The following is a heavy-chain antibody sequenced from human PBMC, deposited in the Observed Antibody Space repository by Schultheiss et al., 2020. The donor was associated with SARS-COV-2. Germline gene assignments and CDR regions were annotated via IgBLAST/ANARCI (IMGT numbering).Heavy chain of an antibody. V-gene: IGHV4-34*09. Sequence: LRLSCAVYGGSFSGYYWSWIRQPPGKGLEWIGYIYYSGSTYYNPSLKSRVTISVDTSKNQFSLKLSSVTAADTAVYYCARDRGRGYFDYWGQGTLVTVSS. D-gene: IGHD3-10*01. CDR2: IYYSGST. CDR1: GGSFSGYY. J-gene: IGHJ4*02. CDR3: ARDRGRGYFDY.